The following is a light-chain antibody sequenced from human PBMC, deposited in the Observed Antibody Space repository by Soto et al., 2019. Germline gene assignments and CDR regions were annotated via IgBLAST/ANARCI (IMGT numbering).Light chain of an antibody. CDR1: SSDVGGYNY. J-gene: IGLJ1*01. V-gene: IGLV2-8*01. CDR2: EVS. CDR3: RSYAGSNNYV. Sequence: QSALTQPPSASGSPGQSVTISCTGTSSDVGGYNYVSWYQHHPGKAPKLMIYEVSKRPSGVPDRFSGSKSGNTASLTVSGLQAEDEADYYCRSYAGSNNYVFGTGTNVHVL.